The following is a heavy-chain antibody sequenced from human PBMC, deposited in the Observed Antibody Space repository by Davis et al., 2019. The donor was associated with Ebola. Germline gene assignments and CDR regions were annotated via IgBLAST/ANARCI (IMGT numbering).Heavy chain of an antibody. J-gene: IGHJ4*02. CDR1: GDSISSKSYY. D-gene: IGHD3-9*01. CDR3: GRQIWERYDILTGHYRTPYYFDY. CDR2: VYYIGST. V-gene: IGHV4-39*01. Sequence: MPGGSLRLSCSVSGDSISSKSYYWGWIRQPPGRGLEYIGSVYYIGSTYYNPSLKSRVIISVDTSKNHFSLRLSPVTAADTAVYYCGRQIWERYDILTGHYRTPYYFDYWGQGTLVTVSS.